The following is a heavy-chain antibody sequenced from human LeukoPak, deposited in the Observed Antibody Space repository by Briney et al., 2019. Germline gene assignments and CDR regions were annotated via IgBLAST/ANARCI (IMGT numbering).Heavy chain of an antibody. D-gene: IGHD3-10*02. CDR3: AELGITMIGGV. J-gene: IGHJ6*04. Sequence: GGSLRLSCTASGFTFSGHWIHWVRQPPGMGLVWVSRINERGTDSMYAESVKGRFTISRDNAKNTVYLQMNSLRAEDTAVYYCAELGITMIGGVWGKGTTVTISS. V-gene: IGHV3-74*03. CDR2: INERGTDS. CDR1: GFTFSGHW.